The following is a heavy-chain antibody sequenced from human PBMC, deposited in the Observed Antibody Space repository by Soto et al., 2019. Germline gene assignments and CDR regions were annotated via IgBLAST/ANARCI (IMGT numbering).Heavy chain of an antibody. CDR2: IYHSGST. Sequence: QVQLQESGPGLVKPSGTLSLTCAVSGGSISSSNWWSWVRQPPGKGLEWIGEIYHSGSTNYNPSLKSRVTISVDKSKTQFSLKLSSVNAADTAVYYCARDLYSYGSGSSSEDGFDYWGQGTLVTVSS. V-gene: IGHV4-4*02. J-gene: IGHJ4*02. CDR1: GGSISSSNW. D-gene: IGHD3-10*01. CDR3: ARDLYSYGSGSSSEDGFDY.